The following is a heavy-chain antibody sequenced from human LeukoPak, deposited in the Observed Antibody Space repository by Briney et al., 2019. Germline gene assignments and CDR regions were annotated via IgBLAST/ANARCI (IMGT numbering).Heavy chain of an antibody. CDR3: ARDLKVRFLEWLQYYYYYYMDV. Sequence: PGGSLRLSCAASGFTFSSYWMSWVRQAPGKGLEWVANIKQDGSEKYYVDSVKGRFTISRDNAKNSLYLQMNSLRAEDTAVYYCARDLKVRFLEWLQYYYYYYMDVWGKGTTVTDSS. J-gene: IGHJ6*03. CDR2: IKQDGSEK. CDR1: GFTFSSYW. D-gene: IGHD3-3*01. V-gene: IGHV3-7*01.